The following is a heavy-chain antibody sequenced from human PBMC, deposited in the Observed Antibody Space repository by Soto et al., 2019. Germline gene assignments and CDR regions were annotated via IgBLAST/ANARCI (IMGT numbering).Heavy chain of an antibody. CDR2: ISFDGSKK. CDR3: ANLLNVAAAGTPHDYGVDV. J-gene: IGHJ6*02. Sequence: QVQLVESGGGVVQPGRSLRLSCAASGFSFSIYSMNWVRQAPGKGLEWVAFISFDGSKKYYADSVKGRFTISRDNSKNTVYLQMNNLRPGDAAVYHCANLLNVAAAGTPHDYGVDVWGQGTTVTVS. CDR1: GFSFSIYS. V-gene: IGHV3-30-3*01. D-gene: IGHD6-13*01.